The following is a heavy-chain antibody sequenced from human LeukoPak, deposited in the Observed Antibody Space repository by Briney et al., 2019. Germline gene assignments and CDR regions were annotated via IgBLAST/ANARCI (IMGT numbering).Heavy chain of an antibody. CDR1: GYTFTNSY. V-gene: IGHV1-46*01. CDR2: INPDGGNT. Sequence: ASVKVSCKASGYTFTNSYIHWVRQAPGQVLEWMGLINPDGGNTNYAQNFQGRVTMTRGTSISTAYMELSRLRSDDTAVYYCARGPQGDMDVWGKGTTVTVSS. CDR3: ARGPQGDMDV. J-gene: IGHJ6*03.